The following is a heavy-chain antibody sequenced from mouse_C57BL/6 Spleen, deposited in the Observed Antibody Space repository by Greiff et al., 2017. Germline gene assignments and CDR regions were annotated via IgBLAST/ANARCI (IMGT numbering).Heavy chain of an antibody. D-gene: IGHD1-1*01. CDR1: GFSFNTYA. Sequence: EVQVVESGGGLVQPKGSLKLSCAASGFSFNTYAMNWVRQAPGKGLEWVARIRSKSNNYATYYADSVKDRFTISRDDSESMLYLQMNNLKTEDTAMYYCVRDYYGSSSLNFDVWGTGTTVTVSS. CDR2: IRSKSNNYAT. J-gene: IGHJ1*03. V-gene: IGHV10-1*01. CDR3: VRDYYGSSSLNFDV.